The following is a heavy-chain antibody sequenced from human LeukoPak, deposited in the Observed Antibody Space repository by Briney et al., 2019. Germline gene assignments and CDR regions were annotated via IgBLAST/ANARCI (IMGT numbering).Heavy chain of an antibody. Sequence: SETLSLTCTVSGVSISSDKYYWSWIRQRPGKGLEWIGYMYYSGSASYNPSLKSRVSISLGTPKNQFSLKLTSVTAADTAVYYCATPYCGTISCLDVFDIWGQGTMVTVSS. D-gene: IGHD2-21*01. CDR3: ATPYCGTISCLDVFDI. CDR2: MYYSGSA. J-gene: IGHJ3*02. V-gene: IGHV4-31*03. CDR1: GVSISSDKYY.